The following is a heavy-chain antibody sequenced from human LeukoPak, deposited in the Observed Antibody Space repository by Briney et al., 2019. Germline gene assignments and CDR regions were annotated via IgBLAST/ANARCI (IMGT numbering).Heavy chain of an antibody. CDR1: GASVSSGGYY. CDR3: ARRGGAGRSFDY. V-gene: IGHV4-61*08. Sequence: SETLSLTCTVSGASVSSGGYYWSWIRQPPGQGLEWIGNIYYSGSNNYNPSLKSRVTISVDTSKNQFSLKVSSVTAADTAVYYCARRGGAGRSFDYWGQGTLVTVSS. J-gene: IGHJ4*02. D-gene: IGHD2-21*01. CDR2: IYYSGSN.